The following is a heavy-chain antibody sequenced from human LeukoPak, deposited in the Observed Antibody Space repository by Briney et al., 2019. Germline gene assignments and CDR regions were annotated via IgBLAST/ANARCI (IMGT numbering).Heavy chain of an antibody. J-gene: IGHJ3*02. CDR2: IRGGGGVT. D-gene: IGHD3-10*01. CDR3: AKCSASYYNDAFDI. V-gene: IGHV3-23*01. Sequence: PGESLRLSCAASGFTVDNYAMNWVRQAPGKGLEWVSYIRGGGGVTRYSDSVKDRFTISRDNSKNTLYLQMNSLRAEDTAIYYCAKCSASYYNDAFDIWGRGTMVTVSS. CDR1: GFTVDNYA.